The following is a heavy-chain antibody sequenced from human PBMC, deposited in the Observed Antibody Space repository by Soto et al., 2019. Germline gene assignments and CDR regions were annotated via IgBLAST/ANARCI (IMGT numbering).Heavy chain of an antibody. V-gene: IGHV1-24*01. D-gene: IGHD5-12*01. Sequence: ASVKVSCKGSGYTLTELSMHWVRQAPGKGLEWMGGFDPEDGETIYAQKFQGRVTMTEDTSTDTAYMELSSLRSEDTAVYYCATVKYSGYDVRQAGSNYYYYYMAVWGKGTTVTVSS. CDR1: GYTLTELS. CDR2: FDPEDGET. J-gene: IGHJ6*03. CDR3: ATVKYSGYDVRQAGSNYYYYYMAV.